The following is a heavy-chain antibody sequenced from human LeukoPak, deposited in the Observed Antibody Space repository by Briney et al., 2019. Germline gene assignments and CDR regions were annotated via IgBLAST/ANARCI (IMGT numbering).Heavy chain of an antibody. Sequence: GTLSLTCAVSGGSISSSNWWSWVRQAPEKGLEWVGRIKSKTDGGTTDYAAPVKGRFTISRDDSKNTLYLQMNSLKTEDTAVYYCTTDLIFAGAWGQGTLVTVSS. CDR1: GGSISSSNW. D-gene: IGHD3-10*01. V-gene: IGHV3-15*01. J-gene: IGHJ5*02. CDR3: TTDLIFAGA. CDR2: IKSKTDGGTT.